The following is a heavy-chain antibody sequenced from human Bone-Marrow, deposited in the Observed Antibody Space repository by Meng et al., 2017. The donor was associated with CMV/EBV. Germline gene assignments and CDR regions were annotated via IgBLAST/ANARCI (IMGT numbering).Heavy chain of an antibody. CDR2: ISSSGSTI. CDR1: GFTFSSYA. V-gene: IGHV3-48*03. CDR3: AREYSSLNYYYYGMDV. Sequence: GESLKISCAASGFTFSSYAMHWVRQAPGKGLEWVSYISSSGSTIYYADSVKGRFTISRDNAKNSLYLQMNSLRAEDTAVYYCAREYSSLNYYYYGMDVWGQGPTVTVSS. D-gene: IGHD6-6*01. J-gene: IGHJ6*02.